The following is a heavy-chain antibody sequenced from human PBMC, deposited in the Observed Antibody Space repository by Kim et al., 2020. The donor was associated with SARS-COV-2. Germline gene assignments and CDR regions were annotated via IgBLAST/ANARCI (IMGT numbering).Heavy chain of an antibody. D-gene: IGHD2-8*01. CDR1: GFTFSSYE. V-gene: IGHV3-48*03. J-gene: IGHJ4*02. Sequence: GGSLRLSCAASGFTFSSYEMNWVRQAPGKGLEWVSYISSRNFTIYYADSVKGRFTISRDNAKNSLYLQMSSLRAADTAVYYFARGPGAVYDGYFDYWCQG. CDR3: ARGPGAVYDGYFDY. CDR2: ISSRNFTI.